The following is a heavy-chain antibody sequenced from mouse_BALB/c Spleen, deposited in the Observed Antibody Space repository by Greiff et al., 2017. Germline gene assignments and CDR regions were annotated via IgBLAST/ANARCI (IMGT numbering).Heavy chain of an antibody. Sequence: VQLQQSGAELVKPGASVKLSCTASGFNITDTYMHWVKQRPEQGLEWIGRIDPANGNTKYDPKFQGKATITADTSSNTAYLQLSSLTSEDTAVYYCAEALGGYNYAMDYWGQGTSVTVSS. V-gene: IGHV14-3*02. CDR2: IDPANGNT. J-gene: IGHJ4*01. CDR1: GFNITDTY. CDR3: AEALGGYNYAMDY. D-gene: IGHD3-2*02.